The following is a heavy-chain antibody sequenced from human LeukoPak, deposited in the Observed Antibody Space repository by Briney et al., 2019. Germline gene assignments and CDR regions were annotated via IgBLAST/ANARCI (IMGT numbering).Heavy chain of an antibody. CDR3: ARVPFPRPGSYLVGILGY. D-gene: IGHD1-26*01. J-gene: IGHJ4*02. CDR2: INPNSGGT. CDR1: GYTFTGYY. Sequence: ASVKVSCKASGYTFTGYYMHWVRQAPGQGLEWMGWINPNSGGTNYAQKFQGRVTMTRDTSISTAYMELSRLRSDDTAVYYCARVPFPRPGSYLVGILGYWGQGALVTVSS. V-gene: IGHV1-2*02.